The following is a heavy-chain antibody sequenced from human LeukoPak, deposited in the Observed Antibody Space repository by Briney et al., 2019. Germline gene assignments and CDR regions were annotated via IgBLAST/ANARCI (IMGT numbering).Heavy chain of an antibody. V-gene: IGHV3-30*02. D-gene: IGHD4-17*01. J-gene: IGHJ4*02. CDR2: VRFDETFK. Sequence: GGSLRLSCAASGFTFSTSGMHWVRQTPGQGLEWVAFVRFDETFKYYADSVKGRFTISRDNSRNTVFLQMNSLRLEHTAVYYCARFAPTLTSGWGQGTLVIVSS. CDR3: ARFAPTLTSG. CDR1: GFTFSTSG.